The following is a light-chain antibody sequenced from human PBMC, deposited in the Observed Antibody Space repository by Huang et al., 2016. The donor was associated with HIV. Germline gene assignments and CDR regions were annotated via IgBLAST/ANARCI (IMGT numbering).Light chain of an antibody. CDR1: QGAGKS. Sequence: DIQMTQSPSSLSTSVGDRVTITCRASQGAGKSLAWYQQKPGKVPKLLIYAASTLRSGVPSRFSGSGSGTEFTLTISGLQPEDVATYYCQKYNSAPYTFGQGTRLDIK. CDR2: AAS. V-gene: IGKV1-27*01. J-gene: IGKJ2*01. CDR3: QKYNSAPYT.